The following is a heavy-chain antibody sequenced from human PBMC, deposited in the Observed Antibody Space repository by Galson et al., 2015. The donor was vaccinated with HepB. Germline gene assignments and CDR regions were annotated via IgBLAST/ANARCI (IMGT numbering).Heavy chain of an antibody. CDR3: ATDRGRAYYDFWSDQGGYYYGMDV. CDR1: GYTLTELS. J-gene: IGHJ6*02. Sequence: SVKVSCKVSGYTLTELSMHWVRQAPGKGLEWMGGFDPEDGETIYAQKFQGRVTMTEDTSTDTAYMELSSLRSEDTAVYYCATDRGRAYYDFWSDQGGYYYGMDVWGQGTTVTVSS. V-gene: IGHV1-24*01. D-gene: IGHD3-3*01. CDR2: FDPEDGET.